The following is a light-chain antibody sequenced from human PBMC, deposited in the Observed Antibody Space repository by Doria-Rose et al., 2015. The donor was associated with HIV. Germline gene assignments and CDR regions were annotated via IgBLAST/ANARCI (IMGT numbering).Light chain of an antibody. Sequence: TQSPETLSVSPGESATLSCRASQSVSTDLTWYQHRPGQAPRLLIWGASTRATGIPARFSGSGSGTGFTLTTSSLQSEDFAIYFCHQYNNWPTFGQGTRLDIK. CDR2: GAS. J-gene: IGKJ5*01. CDR1: QSVSTD. CDR3: HQYNNWPT. V-gene: IGKV3-15*01.